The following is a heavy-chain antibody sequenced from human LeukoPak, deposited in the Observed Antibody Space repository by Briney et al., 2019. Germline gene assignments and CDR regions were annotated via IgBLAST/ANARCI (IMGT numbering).Heavy chain of an antibody. CDR1: GYSFTSYW. Sequence: GASLKISCQGSGYSFTSYWIGWVRQLPGKGLEWMGIIYPGDSDTRYSPSFQGQVTISADKSISTAYLQWSSLKASDTAMYYCARLEQQLVNWFDPWGQGTLVTVSS. D-gene: IGHD6-13*01. CDR3: ARLEQQLVNWFDP. V-gene: IGHV5-51*01. CDR2: IYPGDSDT. J-gene: IGHJ5*02.